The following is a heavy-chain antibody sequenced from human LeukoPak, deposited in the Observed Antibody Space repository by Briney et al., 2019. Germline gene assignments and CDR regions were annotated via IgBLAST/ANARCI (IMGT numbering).Heavy chain of an antibody. CDR3: ARGCSDTTCYNAFDI. Sequence: GASVKVSCKASGYTFTCYYMHWVRQAPGQGLEWMGWINPNSGDTKYAQKFHGRASMTRGTSISTTYMELSRLRSDDTAIYYCARGCSDTTCYNAFDIWGQGTVVTVST. J-gene: IGHJ3*02. V-gene: IGHV1-2*02. CDR2: INPNSGDT. CDR1: GYTFTCYY. D-gene: IGHD2-2*02.